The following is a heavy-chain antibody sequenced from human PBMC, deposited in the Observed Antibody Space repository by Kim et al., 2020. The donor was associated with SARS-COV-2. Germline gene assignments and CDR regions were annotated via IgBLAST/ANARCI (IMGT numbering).Heavy chain of an antibody. CDR1: GYSFTSYW. Sequence: GESLKISCKGSGYSFTSYWIGWVRQMPGKGLEWMGIIYPGDSDTRYSPSFQGQVTISADKSISTAYLQWSSLKASDTAMYYCARQRWSYGGTYYYYCGMDVWGQGTTGT. CDR3: ARQRWSYGGTYYYYCGMDV. D-gene: IGHD1-26*01. CDR2: IYPGDSDT. J-gene: IGHJ6*02. V-gene: IGHV5-51*01.